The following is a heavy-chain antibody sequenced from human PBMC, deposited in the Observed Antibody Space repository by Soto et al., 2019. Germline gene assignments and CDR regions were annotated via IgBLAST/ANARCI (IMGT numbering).Heavy chain of an antibody. CDR3: TRDLTFGAGRYYYYGMDV. CDR1: GFTFSGSA. V-gene: IGHV3-73*01. Sequence: GGSLRLSCAASGFTFSGSAMHWVRQASGKGLEWVGRIRSKANGYATAYAASVKGRFTISRDDSKNTAYLQMNSLKTEDTAVYYCTRDLTFGAGRYYYYGMDVWGQGTTVTVS. CDR2: IRSKANGYAT. J-gene: IGHJ6*02. D-gene: IGHD3-3*02.